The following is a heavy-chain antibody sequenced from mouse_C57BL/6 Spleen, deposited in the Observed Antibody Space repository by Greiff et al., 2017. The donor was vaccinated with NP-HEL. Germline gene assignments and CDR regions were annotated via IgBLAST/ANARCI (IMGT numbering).Heavy chain of an antibody. D-gene: IGHD2-3*01. CDR2: IYPGDGDT. J-gene: IGHJ3*01. CDR1: GYAFSSSW. CDR3: ARVYDGYLAWFAY. Sequence: VQLQQSGPELVKPGASVKISCKASGYAFSSSWMTWVQQRPGKGLEWIGRIYPGDGDTNYNGTFTGKATLTADKSSSTAYMQLSSLTSEDSAVYFCARVYDGYLAWFAYWGQGTLVTVSA. V-gene: IGHV1-82*01.